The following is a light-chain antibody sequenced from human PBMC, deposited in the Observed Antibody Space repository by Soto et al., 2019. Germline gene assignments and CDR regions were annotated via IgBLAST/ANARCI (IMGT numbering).Light chain of an antibody. J-gene: IGKJ5*01. CDR3: QQRSNWPHSIT. Sequence: EIVLKQSPATLSLSPCEGATLSGRASQSISVYLAWYQHKPGQAPRLLIYDASNRATGIPARFSGSGSETDFTLTISSLEPEDFAAYYCQQRSNWPHSITFGQGTRLEIK. CDR1: QSISVY. CDR2: DAS. V-gene: IGKV3-11*01.